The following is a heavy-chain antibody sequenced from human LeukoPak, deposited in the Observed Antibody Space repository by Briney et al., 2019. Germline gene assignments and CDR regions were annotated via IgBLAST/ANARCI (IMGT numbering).Heavy chain of an antibody. CDR2: IKDDGREK. CDR3: AKDMTTGIAAADFDY. CDR1: GFIFSNYW. Sequence: GGSLRLSCAASGFIFSNYWMTWVRQAPGKGLEWVANIKDDGREKHYVDSVQGRFTISRDNSKNSLCLQMNSLRTEDTALYYCAKDMTTGIAAADFDYWGQGTLVTVSS. V-gene: IGHV3-7*03. J-gene: IGHJ4*02. D-gene: IGHD6-13*01.